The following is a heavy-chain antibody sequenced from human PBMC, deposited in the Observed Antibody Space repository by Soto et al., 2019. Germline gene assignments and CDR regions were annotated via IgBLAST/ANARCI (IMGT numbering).Heavy chain of an antibody. CDR2: IIPIFGTA. CDR1: GGTFSSYA. CDR3: ARVEYYTAIVAGGFDP. V-gene: IGHV1-69*01. Sequence: QVQLVQSGAEVKKPGSSVKVSCKASGGTFSSYAISWVRQAPGQGLEWMGGIIPIFGTANYAQKFQGRVTITADESTSTAYMELSSLRSEDTAVYYCARVEYYTAIVAGGFDPWGPGTLVTVSS. J-gene: IGHJ5*02. D-gene: IGHD5-18*01.